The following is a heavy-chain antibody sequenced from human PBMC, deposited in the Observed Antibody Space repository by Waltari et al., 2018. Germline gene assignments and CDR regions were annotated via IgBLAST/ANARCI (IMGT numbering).Heavy chain of an antibody. J-gene: IGHJ4*01. Sequence: QLQLQESGPGLVKPSETLSLACTVSGGSISSRDYYWGWIRQPPGKGLEWIGSIYYSGSTYYNPSLKSRVTISLDTSKNQFSLKLSSVTAADTAVYYCTRDAPPPGVSGSYAAVDYWGHGSLVIVSS. CDR2: IYYSGST. CDR3: TRDAPPPGVSGSYAAVDY. V-gene: IGHV4-39*07. CDR1: GGSISSRDYY. D-gene: IGHD3-16*01.